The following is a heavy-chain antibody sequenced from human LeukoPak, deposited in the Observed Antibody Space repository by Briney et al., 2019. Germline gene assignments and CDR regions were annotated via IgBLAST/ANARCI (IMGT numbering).Heavy chain of an antibody. V-gene: IGHV3-21*01. CDR3: ARALSTVMGISDY. CDR2: ISSSSSYI. Sequence: GGSLRLSCAASGFTFSSYSMNWVRQAPGKGLEWVSSISSSSSYIYYADSVKGRFTISRDNAKNSLYLQMNSLRAEDTAVYYWARALSTVMGISDYWGQGTLVTVSS. CDR1: GFTFSSYS. J-gene: IGHJ4*02. D-gene: IGHD4-17*01.